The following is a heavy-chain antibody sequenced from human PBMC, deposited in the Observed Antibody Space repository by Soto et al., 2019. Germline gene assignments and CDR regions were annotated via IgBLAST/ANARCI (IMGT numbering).Heavy chain of an antibody. D-gene: IGHD1-26*01. J-gene: IGHJ4*02. CDR3: ARGRHIVGATIAGY. CDR2: MNPNSGNT. Sequence: QVQLVQSGAEVKKPGASVKVSCKASGYTFTSYDINWVRQAPGQGLEWMGWMNPNSGNTGYAQKFQGRVTMTRNTSISTAYMELSSLRSEDTAVYYCARGRHIVGATIAGYWGQGTLVTVSS. V-gene: IGHV1-8*01. CDR1: GYTFTSYD.